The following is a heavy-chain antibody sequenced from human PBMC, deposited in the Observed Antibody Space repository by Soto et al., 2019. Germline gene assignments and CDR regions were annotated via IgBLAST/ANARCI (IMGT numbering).Heavy chain of an antibody. Sequence: ASVKVSCKASGYTFTSYGISWVRQAPGQGLEWMGWISAYNGNTKYAQKLQGRVTMTTDTSTSTVYMELRSLRSDDTAVYYCARDQSYGGAFDYWGQGTLVTVSS. J-gene: IGHJ4*02. CDR1: GYTFTSYG. CDR3: ARDQSYGGAFDY. CDR2: ISAYNGNT. V-gene: IGHV1-18*01. D-gene: IGHD2-21*01.